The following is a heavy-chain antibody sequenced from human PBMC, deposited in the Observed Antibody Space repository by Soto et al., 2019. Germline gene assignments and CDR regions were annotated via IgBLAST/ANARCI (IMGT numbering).Heavy chain of an antibody. CDR1: GYPFTGSY. CDR3: VRDGGKYHFDY. J-gene: IGHJ4*02. V-gene: IGHV1-46*01. CDR2: IICSSGAT. Sequence: QVQLVQSGAEVKKSGASVKISCKASGYPFTGSYLHWVRQAPGQGPEWMGRIICSSGATIYAQNLQGRVTLTRDTSTSTAYMELTSLTSEDTAVYFCVRDGGKYHFDYWGRGTLVTVSS. D-gene: IGHD2-2*01.